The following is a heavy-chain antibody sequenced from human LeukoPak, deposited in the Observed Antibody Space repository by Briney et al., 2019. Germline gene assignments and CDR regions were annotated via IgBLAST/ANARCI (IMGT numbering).Heavy chain of an antibody. V-gene: IGHV3-30*04. CDR1: GFTFSSYA. D-gene: IGHD6-13*01. Sequence: GRSLRLSCAASGFTFSSYAMHWVRQAPGKGLEWVAVISYDGSNKYYADSVKGRFTISRDNSKNTLYLQMNSLRAEDTAVYYCAKGWIAAAVPGGVDYWGQGTLVTVSS. CDR2: ISYDGSNK. CDR3: AKGWIAAAVPGGVDY. J-gene: IGHJ4*02.